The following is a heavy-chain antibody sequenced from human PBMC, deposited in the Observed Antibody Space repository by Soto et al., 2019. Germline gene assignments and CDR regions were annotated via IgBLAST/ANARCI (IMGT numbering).Heavy chain of an antibody. CDR1: GFNFSSYS. V-gene: IGHV3-21*01. J-gene: IGHJ6*03. CDR3: ARLLSPAASLYYYYYYMDV. CDR2: ISSSSSYI. Sequence: PGGSLRLSCAASGFNFSSYSINWVRQAPGKGLEWVSSISSSSSYIYYADSMKGRFTISRDNAKNSLYLQMNSLRAEDTAVYYCARLLSPAASLYYYYYYMDVWGKGTTVTVSS. D-gene: IGHD2-2*01.